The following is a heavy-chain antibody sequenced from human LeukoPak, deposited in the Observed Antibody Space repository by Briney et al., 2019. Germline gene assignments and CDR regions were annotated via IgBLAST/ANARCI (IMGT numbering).Heavy chain of an antibody. J-gene: IGHJ4*02. CDR1: GYTLTELS. CDR3: ATRAVVAATYEYYFDY. Sequence: GASVKVSCKVSGYTLTELSMHWVRQAPGKGLEWMGGFDPEDGETIYAQKFQGRVTMTEDTSTDTAYMELSSLRSEDTAVYYCATRAVVAATYEYYFDYWGQGTLVTVSS. CDR2: FDPEDGET. V-gene: IGHV1-24*01. D-gene: IGHD2-15*01.